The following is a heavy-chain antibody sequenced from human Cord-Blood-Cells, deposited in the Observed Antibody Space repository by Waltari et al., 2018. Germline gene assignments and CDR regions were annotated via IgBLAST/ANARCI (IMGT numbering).Heavy chain of an antibody. Sequence: EVQLVETGGGLIQPGGSLRLSCAASGFTVRSHYMSRVRQAPGKGLEWVSVIYSGGSTYYADSVKGRFTISRDNSKNTLYLQMNSLRAEDTAVYYCARASSADDAFDIWGQGTMVTVSS. V-gene: IGHV3-53*02. D-gene: IGHD6-6*01. CDR2: IYSGGST. CDR1: GFTVRSHY. CDR3: ARASSADDAFDI. J-gene: IGHJ3*02.